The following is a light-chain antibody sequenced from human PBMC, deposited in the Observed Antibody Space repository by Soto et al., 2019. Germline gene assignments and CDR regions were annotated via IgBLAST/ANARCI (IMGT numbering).Light chain of an antibody. V-gene: IGLV2-14*01. CDR2: EVS. Sequence: QSVLTQPASVSGSPGQSITISCTLTSIDFGGYNYVAWYQQHPGKVPRLMIYEVSNRPSGVSNRFSGSKSGSTASLTISGLQAEDEADYYCISYTSSSTSYVFGTGTKV. J-gene: IGLJ1*01. CDR1: SIDFGGYNY. CDR3: ISYTSSSTSYV.